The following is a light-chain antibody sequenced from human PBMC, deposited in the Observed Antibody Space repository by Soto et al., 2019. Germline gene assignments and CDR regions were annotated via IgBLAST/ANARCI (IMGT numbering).Light chain of an antibody. CDR1: QSVSSN. J-gene: IGKJ5*01. CDR3: QQYNNWPSIT. CDR2: GAA. Sequence: EIVLTPSPATLSLSPGERATLSCRASQSVSSNLAWYQQKPGQAPRLLIYGAATRATGIPARFSGSGSGTEFTLTISSLQSEDFAVYYCQQYNNWPSITFGQGTRLEIK. V-gene: IGKV3-15*01.